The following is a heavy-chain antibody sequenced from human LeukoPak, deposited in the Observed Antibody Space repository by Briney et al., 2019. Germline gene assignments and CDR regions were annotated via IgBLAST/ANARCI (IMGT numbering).Heavy chain of an antibody. CDR1: GGTFSSYA. Sequence: SVKVSCKASGGTFSSYAISWVRQAPGQGLEWMGGIIPIFGTANYAQKFQGRVTITADESTSTAYMEPSSLRSEDTAVYYCARSWIQLWLLLDYWGQGTLVTVSS. CDR3: ARSWIQLWLLLDY. J-gene: IGHJ4*02. V-gene: IGHV1-69*13. CDR2: IIPIFGTA. D-gene: IGHD5-18*01.